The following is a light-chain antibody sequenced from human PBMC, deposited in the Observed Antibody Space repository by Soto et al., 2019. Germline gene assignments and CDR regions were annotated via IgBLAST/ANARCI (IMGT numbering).Light chain of an antibody. Sequence: DIQMTQSPSSLSASVGDRVTITCRASQSIHSNLDWYQQKPGNAPKLLIYGASTLHSGVPSRFSGSGSGTDFTLTISSLQPEDFAAYYCQQSSNTPVTFGQGTRLEIK. V-gene: IGKV1-39*01. CDR3: QQSSNTPVT. CDR1: QSIHSN. J-gene: IGKJ5*01. CDR2: GAS.